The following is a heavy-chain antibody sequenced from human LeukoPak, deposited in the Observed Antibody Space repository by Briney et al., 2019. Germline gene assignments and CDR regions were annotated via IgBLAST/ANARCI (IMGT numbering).Heavy chain of an antibody. J-gene: IGHJ6*03. V-gene: IGHV1-2*02. CDR3: ARDLGIHAYYYYMDV. Sequence: ASVKVSCKASGYTFTSYDINWVRQASGQGLEWMGWINPNSGGTNYAQKFQGRVTMTRDTSISTAYMELSRLRSDDTAVYYCARDLGIHAYYYYMDVWGKGTTVTVSS. CDR2: INPNSGGT. D-gene: IGHD3-16*01. CDR1: GYTFTSYD.